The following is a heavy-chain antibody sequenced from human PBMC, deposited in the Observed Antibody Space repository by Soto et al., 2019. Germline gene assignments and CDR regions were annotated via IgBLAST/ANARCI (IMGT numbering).Heavy chain of an antibody. D-gene: IGHD5-18*01. CDR3: ARSYSYGSYWYFDY. CDR1: GYTFTNYG. CDR2: ITVYNGNT. J-gene: IGHJ4*02. V-gene: IGHV1-18*04. Sequence: ASVKVSCKASGYTFTNYGVSWVRQAPGQGLEWMGWITVYNGNTHYAQNLQGRVTMTTDTSTSTAHMELWSLGSDDTAVYYCARSYSYGSYWYFDYWGQGALGTVSS.